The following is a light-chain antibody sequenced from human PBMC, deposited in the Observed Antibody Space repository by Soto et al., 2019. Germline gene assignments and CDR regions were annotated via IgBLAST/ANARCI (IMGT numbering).Light chain of an antibody. V-gene: IGKV1-5*01. CDR1: QTISGY. J-gene: IGKJ1*01. CDR2: AAS. CDR3: QHYNSYSEA. Sequence: DIQMTQSPSSLSASVGDRVTITFRASQTISGYLNWYQQKPGKAPELLIYAASYLGNGVPSRFSGSGSGTEFTLTISSLQPDDFATYYCQHYNSYSEAFGQGTKVDI.